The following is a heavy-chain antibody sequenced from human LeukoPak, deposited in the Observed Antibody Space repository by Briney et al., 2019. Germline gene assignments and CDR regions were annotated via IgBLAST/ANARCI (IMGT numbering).Heavy chain of an antibody. V-gene: IGHV4-31*03. Sequence: SETLSLTCTVSGGSISSGGYYWSWIRQHPGKGLEWIGYIYYSGSTYYNPSLKSRVTISVDTSKNQFPLKLSSVTAADTAVYYCARYCSSTSCLSNWFDPWGQGTLVTVSS. CDR3: ARYCSSTSCLSNWFDP. D-gene: IGHD2-2*01. CDR2: IYYSGST. CDR1: GGSISSGGYY. J-gene: IGHJ5*02.